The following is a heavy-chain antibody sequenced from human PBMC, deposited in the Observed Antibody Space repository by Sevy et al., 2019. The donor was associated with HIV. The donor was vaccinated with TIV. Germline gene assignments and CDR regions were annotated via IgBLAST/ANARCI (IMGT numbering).Heavy chain of an antibody. J-gene: IGHJ4*02. CDR1: GNTLTELS. CDR2: FDPEDGKT. V-gene: IGHV1-24*01. CDR3: ATGREYYNDNSGYFDY. D-gene: IGHD3-22*01. Sequence: ASVKVSCKVSGNTLTELSMHWVRQAPGKGLEWMGGFDPEDGKTIYAQKFQGRLTMTEDTSTDTAYMQLSSLRSEDTAVYYCATGREYYNDNSGYFDYWGQGTLVTVSS.